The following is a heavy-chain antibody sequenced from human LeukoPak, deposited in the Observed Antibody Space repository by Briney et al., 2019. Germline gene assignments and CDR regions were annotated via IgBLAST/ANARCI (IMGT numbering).Heavy chain of an antibody. J-gene: IGHJ4*02. D-gene: IGHD6-13*01. CDR3: ARAPPRHSSSWTGPFDY. V-gene: IGHV3-21*01. CDR2: ISSSSSYI. Sequence: VGSLRLSCAASGFTFSSYSMNWVRQAPGKGLEWVSSISSSSSYIYYADSVKGRFTISRDNAKNSLYLQMNSLRAEDTAVYYCARAPPRHSSSWTGPFDYWGQGTLVTVSS. CDR1: GFTFSSYS.